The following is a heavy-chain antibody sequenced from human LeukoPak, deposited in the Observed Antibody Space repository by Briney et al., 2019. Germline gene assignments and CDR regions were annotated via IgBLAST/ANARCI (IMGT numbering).Heavy chain of an antibody. CDR1: GFTFSGYS. CDR2: ISSSSSTI. D-gene: IGHD3-22*01. J-gene: IGHJ4*02. Sequence: GGSLRLSCAASGFTFSGYSMNWVRQAPGKGLEWVSYISSSSSTIYYADSVKGRFTISRDNAKNSLYLQMNSLRAEDTAVYYCARVPGYYDSSGYPRPLDYWGQATLVTVSS. V-gene: IGHV3-48*01. CDR3: ARVPGYYDSSGYPRPLDY.